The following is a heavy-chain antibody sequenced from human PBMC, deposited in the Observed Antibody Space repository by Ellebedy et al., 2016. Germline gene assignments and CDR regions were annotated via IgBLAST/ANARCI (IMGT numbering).Heavy chain of an antibody. CDR3: ARDGGYCSGGNCYPWYFDL. V-gene: IGHV3-21*01. CDR1: GFSFSDYS. CDR2: ISSSSTYM. Sequence: GGSLRLXXEASGFSFSDYSMNWVRQAPGKGLEWVSSISSSSTYMWYADSLKGRVSISRDNARNSLFLQMSSLRAEDTAVYYCARDGGYCSGGNCYPWYFDLWGRGTLVTVSS. D-gene: IGHD2-15*01. J-gene: IGHJ2*01.